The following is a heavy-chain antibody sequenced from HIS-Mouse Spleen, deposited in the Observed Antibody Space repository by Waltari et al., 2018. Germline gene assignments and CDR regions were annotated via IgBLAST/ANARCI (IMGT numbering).Heavy chain of an antibody. CDR3: ARDRLGGSGSYYFDY. Sequence: QVQLVESGGGVVQRGRSLILSCAASGFTFSCSAMHWVRQAPGKGLECVAVISFDGSNKYYADSVKGRFTISRDNSKNPLYLQMNSLGAEDTAVYYCARDRLGGSGSYYFDYWGQGTLVTVSS. CDR1: GFTFSCSA. J-gene: IGHJ4*02. CDR2: ISFDGSNK. D-gene: IGHD3-10*01. V-gene: IGHV3-30*04.